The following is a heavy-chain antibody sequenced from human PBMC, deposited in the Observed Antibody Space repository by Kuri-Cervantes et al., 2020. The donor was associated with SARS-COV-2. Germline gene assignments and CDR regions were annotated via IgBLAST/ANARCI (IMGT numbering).Heavy chain of an antibody. CDR1: GFTFSSYA. Sequence: GESLKISCAASGFTFSSYAMHWVHQAPGKGLEWVAVISYDGSNKYYADSVKGRFTISRDNAKNSLYLQMNSLRAEDTAVYYCAREGAYDFWSIDYWGQGTLVTVSS. V-gene: IGHV3-30-3*01. J-gene: IGHJ4*02. D-gene: IGHD3-3*01. CDR3: AREGAYDFWSIDY. CDR2: ISYDGSNK.